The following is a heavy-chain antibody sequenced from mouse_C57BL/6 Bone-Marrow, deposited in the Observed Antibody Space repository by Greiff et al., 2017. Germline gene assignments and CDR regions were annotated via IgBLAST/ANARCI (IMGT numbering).Heavy chain of an antibody. CDR3: ARDRCITTVVERFAY. CDR1: GFTFSSYA. D-gene: IGHD1-1*01. CDR2: ISDGGSYT. Sequence: EVKLMESGGGLVKPGGSLKLSCAASGFTFSSYAMSWVRQTPEKRLEWVATISDGGSYTYYPDNVKGRFTISRDNAKNNLYLQMSHLKSEDTAMYYCARDRCITTVVERFAYWGQGTLVTVSA. V-gene: IGHV5-4*01. J-gene: IGHJ3*01.